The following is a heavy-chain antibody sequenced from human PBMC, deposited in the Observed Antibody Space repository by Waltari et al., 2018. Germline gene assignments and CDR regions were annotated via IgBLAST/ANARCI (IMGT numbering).Heavy chain of an antibody. J-gene: IGHJ4*02. V-gene: IGHV4-59*01. D-gene: IGHD6-13*01. CDR2: IYYSGST. CDR3: ARAQPSSWLPFDY. Sequence: QVQLQESGPGLVKPSETLSLTCTVSGGSSSSYYWSWIRQPPGKGLEWIGYIYYSGSTNYNPSLKSRVTISVDTSKNQFSLKLSSVTAADTAVYYCARAQPSSWLPFDYWGQGTLVTVSS. CDR1: GGSSSSYY.